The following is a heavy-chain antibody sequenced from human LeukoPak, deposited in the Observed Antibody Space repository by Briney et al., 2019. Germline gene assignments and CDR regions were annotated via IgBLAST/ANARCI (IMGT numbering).Heavy chain of an antibody. D-gene: IGHD3-22*01. J-gene: IGHJ4*02. CDR3: ARDRYSDTSRVPFDH. CDR1: GFTFSTYW. CDR2: IKYDGREK. V-gene: IGHV3-7*01. Sequence: GASLRLSCAASGFTFSTYWMAWVRQAPWKGLEWVANIKYDGREKYYVDSVKGRFTISRDNARNSIFLQMNSLRVDDTAVYYCARDRYSDTSRVPFDHWGQGILVTVSS.